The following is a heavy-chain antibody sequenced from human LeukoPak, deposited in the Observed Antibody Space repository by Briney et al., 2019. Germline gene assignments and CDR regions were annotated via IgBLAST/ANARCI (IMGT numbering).Heavy chain of an antibody. Sequence: ASVKVSCKASGYTFTSYAMHWVRQAPGQRLEWMGWINAGNGNTKYSQKFQGRVTITRDTSASTVYMELSSLRSEDTAVYYCARADEPYSGSYYAEGGVDYWGQGTLVTVSS. V-gene: IGHV1-3*01. CDR3: ARADEPYSGSYYAEGGVDY. J-gene: IGHJ4*02. CDR1: GYTFTSYA. D-gene: IGHD1-26*01. CDR2: INAGNGNT.